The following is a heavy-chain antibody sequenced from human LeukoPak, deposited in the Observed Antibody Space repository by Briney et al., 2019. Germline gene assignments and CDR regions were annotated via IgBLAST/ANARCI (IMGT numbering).Heavy chain of an antibody. CDR2: IYYSGST. J-gene: IGHJ4*02. D-gene: IGHD3-10*01. V-gene: IGHV4-59*12. CDR3: ARVVSRTGSGSHFDY. CDR1: GGSISSYY. Sequence: PSETLSLTCTVSGGSISSYYWSWIRQPPGKGLEWIGYIYYSGSTNYNPSLKSRVTISVDTSKNQFSLKLSSVTAADTAVYYCARVVSRTGSGSHFDYWGQGTLVTVSS.